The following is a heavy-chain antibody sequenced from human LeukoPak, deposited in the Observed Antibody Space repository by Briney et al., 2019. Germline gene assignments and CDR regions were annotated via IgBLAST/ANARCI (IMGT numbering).Heavy chain of an antibody. V-gene: IGHV3-7*01. CDR1: GFTFTSYW. J-gene: IGHJ4*02. Sequence: GGSLRLSCAASGFTFTSYWMTWVRQAPGKGLEWVANIKQDGSVKNYVDSLRGRFTISRDNAKDSLYLKMNSLRAEDTAVYFCARNYYYRFDYWGQGTLVAVSS. CDR2: IKQDGSVK. D-gene: IGHD3-10*01. CDR3: ARNYYYRFDY.